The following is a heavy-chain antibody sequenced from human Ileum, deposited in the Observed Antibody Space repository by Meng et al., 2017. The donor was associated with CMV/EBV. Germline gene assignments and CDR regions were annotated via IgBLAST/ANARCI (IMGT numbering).Heavy chain of an antibody. Sequence: GSLRLSCAVYGGSFSGYYWSWIRQPPGKGLEWIGEINHSGSTNYNPSLKSRVTISVDTSKNQFSLKLSSVTAADTAVYYSARRPDSSGYSPWYYYGMDVWGQGTTVTVSS. CDR2: INHSGST. D-gene: IGHD3-22*01. CDR3: ARRPDSSGYSPWYYYGMDV. V-gene: IGHV4-34*01. J-gene: IGHJ6*02. CDR1: GGSFSGYY.